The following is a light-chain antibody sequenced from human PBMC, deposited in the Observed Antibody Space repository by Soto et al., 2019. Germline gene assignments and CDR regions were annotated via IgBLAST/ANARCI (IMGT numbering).Light chain of an antibody. CDR3: CSLTTSHTYV. Sequence: QSALTQPASVSGSPGQSITISCTGSSSDVGGYNYVSWYQQYPGKAPKLMIHEVSNRPSGVSNRFSGSKSGNTASLTISGLQPEDEGDYYCCSLTTSHTYVFGSGTKLTVL. J-gene: IGLJ1*01. CDR2: EVS. CDR1: SSDVGGYNY. V-gene: IGLV2-14*01.